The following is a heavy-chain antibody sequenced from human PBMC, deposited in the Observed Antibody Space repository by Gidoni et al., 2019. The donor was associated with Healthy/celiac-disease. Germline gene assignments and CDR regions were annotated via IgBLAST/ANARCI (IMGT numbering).Heavy chain of an antibody. CDR3: ARRVTMIVVVRRVDAFDI. CDR2: IYYSGST. D-gene: IGHD3-22*01. J-gene: IGHJ3*02. CDR1: GGSISSSSYY. Sequence: QLQLQESGPGMVKPSETLSLTCTVSGGSISSSSYYWGWIRQPPGKGLEWIGSIYYSGSTYSNTSLKSRVTISVDTSKNQFSLKLSSVTAADTAVYYCARRVTMIVVVRRVDAFDIWGQGTMVTVSS. V-gene: IGHV4-39*01.